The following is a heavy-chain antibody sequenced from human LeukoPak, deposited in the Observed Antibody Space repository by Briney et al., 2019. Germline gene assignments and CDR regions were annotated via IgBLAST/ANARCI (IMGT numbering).Heavy chain of an antibody. CDR1: GFNFIDSV. Sequence: GGSLRLSCVASGFNFIDSVMHWVRQAPGKGLEWVSGIGASGGTTDYADSVRGRFTISRDNSQNTLYLQMNGLRAEDSAVYYCAKAPYSTGWHFDYWGQGTLVTVSS. J-gene: IGHJ4*02. CDR2: IGASGGTT. D-gene: IGHD6-19*01. CDR3: AKAPYSTGWHFDY. V-gene: IGHV3-23*01.